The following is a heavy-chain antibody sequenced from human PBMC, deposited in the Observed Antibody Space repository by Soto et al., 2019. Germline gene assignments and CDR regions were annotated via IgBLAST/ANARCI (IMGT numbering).Heavy chain of an antibody. Sequence: QVQLVQSGAEVKKPGASVKVSCKASGYTFTSYDINWVRQATGQGLEWMGRMNPNSGNTGYAQKFQGRVTMTRNTSISTAYMELSSLRSEDTAVYYCARRGYCSGGSCYRVPKRGNWFDPWGQGTLVTVSS. CDR3: ARRGYCSGGSCYRVPKRGNWFDP. CDR2: MNPNSGNT. D-gene: IGHD2-15*01. CDR1: GYTFTSYD. J-gene: IGHJ5*02. V-gene: IGHV1-8*01.